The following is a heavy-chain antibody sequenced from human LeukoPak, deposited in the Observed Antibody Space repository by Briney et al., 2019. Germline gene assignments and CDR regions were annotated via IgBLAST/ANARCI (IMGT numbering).Heavy chain of an antibody. Sequence: GGSLRLSCAASGFTFSNAWMSWVRQAPGKGLEWVGRIKSKTDGGTTDYAAPVKGRFTISRDDSKNTQYLQMNSLKTEDTAVYYCTTEGFIAAATYGMDVWGQGTTVTVSS. CDR2: IKSKTDGGTT. CDR3: TTEGFIAAATYGMDV. V-gene: IGHV3-15*01. CDR1: GFTFSNAW. D-gene: IGHD6-13*01. J-gene: IGHJ6*02.